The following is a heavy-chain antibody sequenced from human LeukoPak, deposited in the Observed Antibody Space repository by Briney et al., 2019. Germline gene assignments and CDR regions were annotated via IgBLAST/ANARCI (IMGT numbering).Heavy chain of an antibody. J-gene: IGHJ4*02. CDR3: ASLGGILAGY. CDR1: GYSISSGYY. D-gene: IGHD3-9*01. CDR2: IYHSGST. Sequence: SETLSLTCAVSGYSISSGYYWGWIRQPPGKGLEWIGSIYHSGSTYYNPSLKSRVTISVDTSKNQFSLKLSSVTAADTAVYYCASLGGILAGYWGQGTLVTVSS. V-gene: IGHV4-38-2*01.